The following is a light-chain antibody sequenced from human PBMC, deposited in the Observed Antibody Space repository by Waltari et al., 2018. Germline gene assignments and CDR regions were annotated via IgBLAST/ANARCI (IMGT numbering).Light chain of an antibody. CDR2: EVS. V-gene: IGKV2-40*01. J-gene: IGKJ1*01. Sequence: DIVMTKTQFSLSVTLGETASISCTSSQSLLDSEDGSTYLDWYLEKPGQSPQLLIYEVSNRASGVPDRFSGSGSDTDFTLKISRVEAEDVGVYYCLQGTEYPTFGQGTKVEIK. CDR3: LQGTEYPT. CDR1: QSLLDSEDGSTY.